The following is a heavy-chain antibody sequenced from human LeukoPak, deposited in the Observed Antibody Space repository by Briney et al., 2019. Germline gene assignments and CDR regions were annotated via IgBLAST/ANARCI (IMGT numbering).Heavy chain of an antibody. Sequence: ASVKVSCKASDYTLLTYGITWVRQAPGQGLEWMGWISTYNGNTHYAQKLQGRVTMTTDTSTRTAYMELRSLTSNDTGIYYCARPAKGAYYYYYMDVWGRGTTVTVPS. CDR3: ARPAKGAYYYYYMDV. CDR2: ISTYNGNT. J-gene: IGHJ6*03. D-gene: IGHD2-2*01. V-gene: IGHV1-18*01. CDR1: DYTLLTYG.